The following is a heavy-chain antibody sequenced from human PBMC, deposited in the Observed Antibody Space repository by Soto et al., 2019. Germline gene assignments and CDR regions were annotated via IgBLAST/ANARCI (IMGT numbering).Heavy chain of an antibody. Sequence: PSETLSLTCAVYGGSFSGYYWSWIRQPPGKGLEWIGEINHSGSTNYNPSLKSRVTISVDTSKNQFSLKLSSVTAADTAVYYCARREYSSGWTRRGWFDPWGQGTLVTVSS. J-gene: IGHJ5*02. CDR3: ARREYSSGWTRRGWFDP. CDR2: INHSGST. V-gene: IGHV4-34*01. D-gene: IGHD6-19*01. CDR1: GGSFSGYY.